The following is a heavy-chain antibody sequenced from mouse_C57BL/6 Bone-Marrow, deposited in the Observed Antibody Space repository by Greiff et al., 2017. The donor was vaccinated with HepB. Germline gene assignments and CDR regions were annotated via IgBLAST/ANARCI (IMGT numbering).Heavy chain of an antibody. CDR1: GYTFTDYY. CDR3: AMEGSSPFDY. J-gene: IGHJ2*01. CDR2: INPNNGGT. V-gene: IGHV1-26*01. D-gene: IGHD1-1*01. Sequence: EVQLQQSGPELVKPGASVKISCKASGYTFTDYYMNWVKQSHGKSLEWIGDINPNNGGTSYNQKFKGTATLTVDKSSSTAYMELRSLTSEDSAVYYCAMEGSSPFDYWGQGTTLTVSS.